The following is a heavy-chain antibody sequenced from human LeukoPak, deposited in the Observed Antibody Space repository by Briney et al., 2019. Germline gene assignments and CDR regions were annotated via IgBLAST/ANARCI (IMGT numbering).Heavy chain of an antibody. CDR1: GGSLSGYY. CDR2: ISHSGST. V-gene: IGHV4-34*01. CDR3: ARRGYSSSPDY. J-gene: IGHJ4*02. Sequence: SETLSLTCAVYGGSLSGYYWSWIRQPPGKGLEWIGEISHSGSTNYNPSLKSRVTISVDTSKNQFSLKLSSVTAADTAVYYCARRGYSSSPDYWGQGTLVTVSS. D-gene: IGHD6-13*01.